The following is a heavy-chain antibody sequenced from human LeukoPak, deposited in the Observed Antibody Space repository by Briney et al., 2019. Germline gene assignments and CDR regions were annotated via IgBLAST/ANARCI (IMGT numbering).Heavy chain of an antibody. J-gene: IGHJ4*02. CDR2: ISGSGGST. D-gene: IGHD3-3*01. Sequence: GGSLRLSCAASGFTVSSNFMNWVRQAPGKGLEWVSAISGSGGSTYYADSVKGRFTISRDNSKNTLYLQMNSLRAEDTAVYYCAKDQDFWSGYSYFDYWGQGTLVNVSS. V-gene: IGHV3-23*01. CDR3: AKDQDFWSGYSYFDY. CDR1: GFTVSSNF.